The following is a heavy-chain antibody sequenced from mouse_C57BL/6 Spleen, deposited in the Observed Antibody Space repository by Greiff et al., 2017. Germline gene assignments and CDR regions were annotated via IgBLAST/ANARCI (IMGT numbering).Heavy chain of an antibody. D-gene: IGHD4-1*02. V-gene: IGHV5-17*01. Sequence: EVKLMEPGGGLVKPGRSLKLSCAASGFTFSDYGMHWVRQAPEKGLEWVAYISSGSSTIYYADTVKGRFTISRDNAKNTLFLQMTSLRSEDTAMYYCARPQLGLKDLDDWGQGTTLTVSS. CDR1: GFTFSDYG. CDR2: ISSGSSTI. J-gene: IGHJ2*01. CDR3: ARPQLGLKDLDD.